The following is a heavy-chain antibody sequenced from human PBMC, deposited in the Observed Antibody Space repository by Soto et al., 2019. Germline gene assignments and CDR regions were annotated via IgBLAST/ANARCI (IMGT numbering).Heavy chain of an antibody. CDR1: GFTFSSYA. V-gene: IGHV3-30-3*01. Sequence: QVQLVESGGGVVQPGRSLRLSCAASGFTFSSYAMHWVRQAPGKGLEWVAVISYDGSNKYYADSVKGRFTISRDNSKNTLYLQMNSLRAEDTAVYYCARDDIVVVPAAPDYWGQGTLVTVSS. D-gene: IGHD2-2*01. CDR2: ISYDGSNK. CDR3: ARDDIVVVPAAPDY. J-gene: IGHJ4*02.